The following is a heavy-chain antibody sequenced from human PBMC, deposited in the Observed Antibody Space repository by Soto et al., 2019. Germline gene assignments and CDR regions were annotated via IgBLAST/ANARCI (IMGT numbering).Heavy chain of an antibody. CDR2: IYYNGNT. CDR3: ARRGGVVITSNWFDP. CDR1: GGSISSYY. J-gene: IGHJ5*02. D-gene: IGHD3-3*01. V-gene: IGHV4-59*08. Sequence: SETLSLTCTVSGGSISSYYWGWIRQPPGKGLEWIGCIYYNGNTDYNPSLKSRVTLSVDTSKNQFSLKLSSVTAADTAVYYCARRGGVVITSNWFDPWGQGTLVTVSS.